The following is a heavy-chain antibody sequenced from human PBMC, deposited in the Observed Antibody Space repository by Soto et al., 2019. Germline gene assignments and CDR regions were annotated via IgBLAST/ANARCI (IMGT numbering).Heavy chain of an antibody. V-gene: IGHV4-59*01. CDR3: ARVYGSGSYYYYYYGMDV. Sequence: PSETLSLTCTVSGGSISSYYWSWIRQPPGKGLEWIGYIYYSGSTNYNPSLKSRVTISVDTSKNQFSLKLSSVTAADTAVYYCARVYGSGSYYYYYYGMDVWGQGTTVTVSS. CDR2: IYYSGST. J-gene: IGHJ6*02. CDR1: GGSISSYY. D-gene: IGHD3-10*01.